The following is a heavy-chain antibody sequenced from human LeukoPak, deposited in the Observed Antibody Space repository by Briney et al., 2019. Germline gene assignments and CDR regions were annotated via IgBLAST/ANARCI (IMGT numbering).Heavy chain of an antibody. V-gene: IGHV3-30*02. CDR1: GFTFSSYG. CDR2: IRYDGSNK. Sequence: GGSLRLSCAASGFTFSSYGMHWVRQAPGKGLEWVAFIRYDGSNKYYADSVKGRFTISRDNAKNSLYLQMNSLRAEDTAVYYCAGDSGSYCGYWGQGTLVTVSS. CDR3: AGDSGSYCGY. J-gene: IGHJ4*02. D-gene: IGHD1-26*01.